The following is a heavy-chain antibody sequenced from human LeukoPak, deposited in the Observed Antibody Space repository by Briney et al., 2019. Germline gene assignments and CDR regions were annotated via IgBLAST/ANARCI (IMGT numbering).Heavy chain of an antibody. CDR3: ARVAAMSTHDAFDI. CDR2: IYSSGYT. Sequence: SETLPLTCTVSGGSISSYYWSWIRQPAGKGLEWIGRIYSSGYTNYNPSLKSRVTMSVDTSKNQFSLKLSSVTAADTAVYYCARVAAMSTHDAFDIWGQGIMVTVSS. CDR1: GGSISSYY. V-gene: IGHV4-4*07. D-gene: IGHD5-18*01. J-gene: IGHJ3*02.